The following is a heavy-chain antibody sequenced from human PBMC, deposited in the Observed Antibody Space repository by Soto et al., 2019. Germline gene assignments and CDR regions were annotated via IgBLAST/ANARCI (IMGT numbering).Heavy chain of an antibody. CDR3: AKVGDAYNSFFDY. Sequence: VGSLRLSCAASGFTFSSYGMHWVRQAPGKGLEWVAVISYDGSNKYYADSVKGRFTISSDNSKNTLYLQMNSLRAEDTAVYYCAKVGDAYNSFFDYWGQGTLVTVSS. J-gene: IGHJ4*02. CDR2: ISYDGSNK. D-gene: IGHD1-26*01. V-gene: IGHV3-30*18. CDR1: GFTFSSYG.